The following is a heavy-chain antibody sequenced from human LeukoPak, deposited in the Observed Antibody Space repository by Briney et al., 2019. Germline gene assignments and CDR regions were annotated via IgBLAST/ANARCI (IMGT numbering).Heavy chain of an antibody. CDR1: GFTFSGSA. J-gene: IGHJ5*02. V-gene: IGHV3-73*01. Sequence: PGGSLRLSCAASGFTFSGSAMHWVRQASGKGLEWVGRIRSKANSYATAYAASVKGRFTISRDDSKNTAYLQMNSLKTEDTAVYYCTQVVPAAPNWFDPWGQGTLVTVSS. D-gene: IGHD2-2*01. CDR2: IRSKANSYAT. CDR3: TQVVPAAPNWFDP.